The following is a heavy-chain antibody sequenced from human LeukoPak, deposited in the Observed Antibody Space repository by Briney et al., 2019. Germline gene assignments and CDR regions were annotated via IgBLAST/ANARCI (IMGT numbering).Heavy chain of an antibody. CDR3: AKKHGIAAAGTGWFDP. J-gene: IGHJ5*02. D-gene: IGHD6-13*01. CDR1: GFTFSSNG. Sequence: GRSLRLSCAASGFTFSSNGMHWVSQAPGKGLGWVAVISYDGSNKYYADSVKGRFTISRDNAKNTLYLQMNSLRAEDTAVYYCAKKHGIAAAGTGWFDPWGQGTLVTVSS. CDR2: ISYDGSNK. V-gene: IGHV3-30*18.